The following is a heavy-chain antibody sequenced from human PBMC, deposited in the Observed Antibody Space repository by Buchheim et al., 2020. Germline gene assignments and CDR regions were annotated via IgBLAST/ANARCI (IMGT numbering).Heavy chain of an antibody. D-gene: IGHD5-18*01. Sequence: QVQLVQSGAEVKKPGASVKVSCKASGYTFTSYDINWVRQAPGQGLEWMGIINPSGGSTSYAQKFQGRVTMTRDTSTSTVYMELSSLRSEDTAVYYCARGGYSYGYDYYYMDVWGKGTT. J-gene: IGHJ6*03. CDR3: ARGGYSYGYDYYYMDV. CDR1: GYTFTSYD. V-gene: IGHV1-46*01. CDR2: INPSGGST.